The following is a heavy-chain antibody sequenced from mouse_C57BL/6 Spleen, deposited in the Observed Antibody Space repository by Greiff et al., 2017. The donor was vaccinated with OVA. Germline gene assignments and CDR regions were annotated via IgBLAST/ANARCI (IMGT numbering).Heavy chain of an antibody. J-gene: IGHJ4*01. D-gene: IGHD1-1*01. V-gene: IGHV5-9-1*02. CDR3: TREGVWVYYYGSSYAMDY. CDR2: ISSGGDYI. Sequence: VQLKESGEGLVKPGGSLKLSCAASGFTFSSYAMSWVRQTPEKRLEWVAYISSGGDYIYYADTVKGRFTISRHNARNTLYLQMSSLKSEDTAMYYCTREGVWVYYYGSSYAMDYWGQGTSVTVSS. CDR1: GFTFSSYA.